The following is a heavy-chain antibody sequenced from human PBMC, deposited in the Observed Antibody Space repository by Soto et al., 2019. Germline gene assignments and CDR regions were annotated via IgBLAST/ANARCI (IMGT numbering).Heavy chain of an antibody. CDR2: IFWTDDK. CDR3: AHRYYYDSSGYLTTADTFDY. V-gene: IGHV2-5*01. D-gene: IGHD3-22*01. CDR1: GFSLSTDGVV. J-gene: IGHJ4*02. Sequence: SVPTLVNPTQTLTLTCTFSGFSLSTDGVVVVWIRQPPGKALEWLALIFWTDDKLYSPSLKTRLTITKGTSGNQLVLTMTNMDPVDTATYYCAHRYYYDSSGYLTTADTFDYWGQGTLVTVYS.